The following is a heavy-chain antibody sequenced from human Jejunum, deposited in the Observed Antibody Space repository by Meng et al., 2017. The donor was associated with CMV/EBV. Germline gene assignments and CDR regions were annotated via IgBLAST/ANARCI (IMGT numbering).Heavy chain of an antibody. D-gene: IGHD1-7*01. J-gene: IGHJ5*02. CDR3: ATTLYPIPFLNYFDP. V-gene: IGHV4-59*01. CDR2: LYYSENA. Sequence: GGSITNYYGSWSRQPTGKGLEWSGYLYYSENAYYSPSIRRRVTISVDTTKNQLSLRLSSVTAADTAVYFCATTLYPIPFLNYFDPWGQGTLVTVSS. CDR1: GGSITNYY.